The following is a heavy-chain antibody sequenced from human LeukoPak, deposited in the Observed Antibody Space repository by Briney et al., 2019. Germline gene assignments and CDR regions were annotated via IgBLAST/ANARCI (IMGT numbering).Heavy chain of an antibody. V-gene: IGHV3-30*02. D-gene: IGHD1-1*01. CDR2: IMYDGSIK. Sequence: PGGSLRLSCAASGFTFSSYSMNWVRQAPGKGLDWVAFIMYDGSIKFYADSVLGRFTISRDNSKNTLDLQMNSLRTEDTAVYYCVKESLEGDTWGQGTLVTVSS. J-gene: IGHJ5*02. CDR1: GFTFSSYS. CDR3: VKESLEGDT.